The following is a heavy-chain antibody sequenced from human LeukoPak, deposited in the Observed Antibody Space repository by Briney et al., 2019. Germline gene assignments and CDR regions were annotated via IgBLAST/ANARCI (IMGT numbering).Heavy chain of an antibody. Sequence: PGRSVRLSCVASGFTFSGYGMHWVRQAPGKGLEWVAVIWYDGSKTYYADSVKGRFTISRDNSKDTLYLQMSSLRVEDTAAYYCARYLGGRNAFDIWGQGTMVTVSS. CDR2: IWYDGSKT. D-gene: IGHD3-16*01. CDR3: ARYLGGRNAFDI. V-gene: IGHV3-33*01. CDR1: GFTFSGYG. J-gene: IGHJ3*02.